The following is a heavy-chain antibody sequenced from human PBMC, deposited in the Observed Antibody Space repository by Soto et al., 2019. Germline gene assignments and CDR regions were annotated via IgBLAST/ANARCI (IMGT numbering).Heavy chain of an antibody. V-gene: IGHV3-33*01. Sequence: QVQLVESGGGVVQPGTSLRLSCAASGSTFSNYGMHWVRQAPGKGLEWVAVVWYDGPTKFYPDSVKGRFTISRDNSNNTRYLQMNSLRVEDTAVYYCATVDNYYGSVFWGQGTLVTVSS. J-gene: IGHJ4*02. D-gene: IGHD3-10*01. CDR3: ATVDNYYGSVF. CDR2: VWYDGPTK. CDR1: GSTFSNYG.